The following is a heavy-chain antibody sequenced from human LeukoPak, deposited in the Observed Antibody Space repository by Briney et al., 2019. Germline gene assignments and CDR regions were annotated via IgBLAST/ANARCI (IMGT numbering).Heavy chain of an antibody. V-gene: IGHV4-34*01. Sequence: SETLRLTCTVSGGAISGYYWSGIRQPPGKGLEWIGEINHSGSSNYNPSLKSRVTISVDTSKNQFSLKLSSVTAADTAVYYCARGSSGEFDYWGQGTLVTVSS. D-gene: IGHD6-19*01. CDR2: INHSGSS. CDR3: ARGSSGEFDY. CDR1: GGAISGYY. J-gene: IGHJ4*02.